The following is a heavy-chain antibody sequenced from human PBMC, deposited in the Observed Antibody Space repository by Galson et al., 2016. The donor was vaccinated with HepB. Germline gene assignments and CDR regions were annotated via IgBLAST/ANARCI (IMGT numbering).Heavy chain of an antibody. V-gene: IGHV3-20*04. D-gene: IGHD2/OR15-2a*01. CDR1: GFTFDDYG. J-gene: IGHJ4*02. CDR2: ITWNGDRT. Sequence: SLRLSCAASGFTFDDYGMTWVRQAPGQGLEWVAGITWNGDRTHYADSVKGRFTISRDNAKNSVYLQMNSLRTEDTAVYFCARRIGPLLDWGQGTLVSVSS. CDR3: ARRIGPLLD.